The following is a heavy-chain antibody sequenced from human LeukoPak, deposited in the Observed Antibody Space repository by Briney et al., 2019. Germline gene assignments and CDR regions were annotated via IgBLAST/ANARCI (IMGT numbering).Heavy chain of an antibody. CDR1: GYSFTSFG. CDR2: ISGYDGVA. D-gene: IGHD1-1*01. CDR3: ARDLVKIQVNYFDL. Sequence: ASVKVSCKASGYSFTSFGISWVRQAPGQGLEWIGWISGYDGVANYARSLQGRITMTRDTSTSTAYMELRSLRSDDTAVYYCARDLVKIQVNYFDLWGQGTLVTVSS. J-gene: IGHJ4*02. V-gene: IGHV1-18*04.